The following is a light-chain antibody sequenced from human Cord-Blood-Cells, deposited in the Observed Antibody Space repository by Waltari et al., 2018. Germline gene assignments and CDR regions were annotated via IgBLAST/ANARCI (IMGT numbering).Light chain of an antibody. CDR3: QQYNNWPYT. CDR2: GAS. J-gene: IGKJ2*01. CDR1: QSFSSN. V-gene: IGKV3-15*01. Sequence: EIVMTQSPATLSVSPGERATPSCRASQSFSSNLAWYQQKPGQAPRLLIYGASTRATGIPARFSGSVSGTEFTLTISSLQSEDFAVYYCQQYNNWPYTFGQGTKLEIK.